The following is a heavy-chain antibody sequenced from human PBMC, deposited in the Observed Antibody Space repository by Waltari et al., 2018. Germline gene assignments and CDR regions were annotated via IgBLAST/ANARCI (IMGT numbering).Heavy chain of an antibody. CDR2: IIPSHGRA. CDR1: GGTFSSYT. Sequence: QVQLVQSGAEVKKPGSSVTVSCKASGGTFSSYTISGVRQGHGQGLEWKGRIIPSHGRANYAQKYQGRVTITADKSTTTAYMELSSLRSEDTAVYYCARDSGSYTGVSYWGQGTLVTVSS. J-gene: IGHJ4*02. V-gene: IGHV1-69*08. D-gene: IGHD1-26*01. CDR3: ARDSGSYTGVSY.